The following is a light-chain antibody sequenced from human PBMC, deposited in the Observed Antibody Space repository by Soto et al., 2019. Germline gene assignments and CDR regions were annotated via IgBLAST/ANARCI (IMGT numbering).Light chain of an antibody. CDR3: QQSYSTPLYT. CDR2: AAS. Sequence: DIQMTQSPSSLSASVGDRVTITCRGSQSISSYLNWYQQKPGKAPKLLIYAASSLQSGVPSRFSGSGSGTDSTLTISSLQPEDFATYYCQQSYSTPLYTFGQGTKLEIK. CDR1: QSISSY. J-gene: IGKJ2*01. V-gene: IGKV1-39*01.